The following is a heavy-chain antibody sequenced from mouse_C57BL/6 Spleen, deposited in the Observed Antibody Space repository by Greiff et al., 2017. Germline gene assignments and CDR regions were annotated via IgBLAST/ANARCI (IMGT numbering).Heavy chain of an antibody. CDR2: IHPSDSGT. J-gene: IGHJ3*01. Sequence: VQLQQPGAELVKPGASVKVSCKASGYTFTSYWMHWVKQRPGQGLEWIGRIHPSDSGTNYNQKFKGKATLTVDKSSSTAYMQLSSLTSDDSAVYYYAIAIYDGYYSWFAYWGQGTLVTVSA. V-gene: IGHV1-74*01. CDR1: GYTFTSYW. CDR3: AIAIYDGYYSWFAY. D-gene: IGHD2-3*01.